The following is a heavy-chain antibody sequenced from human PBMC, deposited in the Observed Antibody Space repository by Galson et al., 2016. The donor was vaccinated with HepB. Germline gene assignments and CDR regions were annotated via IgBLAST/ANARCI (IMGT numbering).Heavy chain of an antibody. V-gene: IGHV3-23*01. D-gene: IGHD6-13*01. CDR3: AKDKRGHSSAWYWYFDY. CDR2: MSDSDDI. J-gene: IGHJ4*02. Sequence: SLRLSCAVSGFTFSSYAMAWVRQAPGKGLEWVSGMSDSDDIYYSPTVQGRFTISRDNSKNTVFMQLNSLRAEDTAVYYCAKDKRGHSSAWYWYFDYWGPGTLVSVAS. CDR1: GFTFSSYA.